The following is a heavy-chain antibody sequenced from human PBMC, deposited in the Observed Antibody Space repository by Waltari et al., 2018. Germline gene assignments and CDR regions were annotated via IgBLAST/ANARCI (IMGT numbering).Heavy chain of an antibody. V-gene: IGHV3-15*01. CDR2: IKNKADGGTT. CDR1: GFTFRNAW. Sequence: EVQLVESGGGLVKPGGSLRLSCGASGFTFRNAWMSLVRQAPGKGLEWVGRIKNKADGGTTDYATPVKGRFSISRDDSKSTLYLQMNTLKSEDTAVYYCTTDPVLTAFDYWGQGTLVTVSS. CDR3: TTDPVLTAFDY. D-gene: IGHD2-15*01. J-gene: IGHJ4*02.